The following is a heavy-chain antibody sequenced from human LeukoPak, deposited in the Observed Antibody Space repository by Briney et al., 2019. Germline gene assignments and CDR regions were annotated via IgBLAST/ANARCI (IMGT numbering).Heavy chain of an antibody. CDR2: IVVGSGNT. CDR3: AAGLVIAAAEELDP. V-gene: IGHV1-58*01. Sequence: SVTVSCKASGFTFTSSAVQWVRQARGQRLEWIGWIVVGSGNTNYAQKFQERVTITRDMSTSTAYMELSSLRSEDTAVYYCAAGLVIAAAEELDPWGQGTLVTVSS. CDR1: GFTFTSSA. D-gene: IGHD6-13*01. J-gene: IGHJ5*02.